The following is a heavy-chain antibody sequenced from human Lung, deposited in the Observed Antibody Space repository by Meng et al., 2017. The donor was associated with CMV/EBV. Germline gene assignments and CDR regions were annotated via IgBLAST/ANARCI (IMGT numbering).Heavy chain of an antibody. V-gene: IGHV3-64*01. D-gene: IGHD2-21*02. CDR1: GFTFSSYA. J-gene: IGHJ4*02. Sequence: EVQLVESGXGSVQPGGSLRRSCAASGFTFSSYAMHWVRQTPGKGLEYVSAINTNGGSTYYAKSVKGRFTISRDNSKNTLYLQMGSLRVEDMAVYYCARAICGGDCYFDYWGQGTLVTVSS. CDR3: ARAICGGDCYFDY. CDR2: INTNGGST.